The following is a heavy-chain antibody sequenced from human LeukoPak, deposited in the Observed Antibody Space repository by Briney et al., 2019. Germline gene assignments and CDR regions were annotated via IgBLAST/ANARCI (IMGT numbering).Heavy chain of an antibody. V-gene: IGHV1-69*05. CDR3: ARAIVVEQMNAFDI. CDR2: IIPIFGTA. D-gene: IGHD2-21*01. J-gene: IGHJ3*02. CDR1: GGTFSSYA. Sequence: SVKVSCKASGGTFSSYAISWVRQAPGLGLEWMGRIIPIFGTANYAQKFQGRVTITTDESTSTAYMELSSLRSEDTAVYYCARAIVVEQMNAFDIWGQGTMVIVSS.